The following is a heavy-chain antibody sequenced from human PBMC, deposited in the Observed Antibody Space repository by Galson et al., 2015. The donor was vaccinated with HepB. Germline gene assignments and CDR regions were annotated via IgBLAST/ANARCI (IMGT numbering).Heavy chain of an antibody. CDR1: GFTFSSYS. CDR3: AREPHGYSYGYDAFDI. V-gene: IGHV3-21*01. CDR2: ISSSSSYI. D-gene: IGHD5-18*01. J-gene: IGHJ3*02. Sequence: SLRLSCAASGFTFSSYSMNWVRQAPGKGLEWVSSISSSSSYIYYADSVKGRFTISRDNAKNSLYLQMNSLRAEDTAVYYCAREPHGYSYGYDAFDIWGQGTMVTVSS.